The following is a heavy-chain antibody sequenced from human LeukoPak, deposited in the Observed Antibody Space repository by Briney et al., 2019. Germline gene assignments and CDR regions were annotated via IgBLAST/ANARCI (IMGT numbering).Heavy chain of an antibody. Sequence: GGSLRLSCAASGFTFSDHYMDWVRQAPGKGLEWIGRIRDKAHRYTTEYAASVKGRSTISRDDSKNSLYLQMNSLTIEDTAVYYCARRPLGDGPDYWGQGTLLTVSS. V-gene: IGHV3-72*01. D-gene: IGHD3-16*01. J-gene: IGHJ4*02. CDR1: GFTFSDHY. CDR2: IRDKAHRYTT. CDR3: ARRPLGDGPDY.